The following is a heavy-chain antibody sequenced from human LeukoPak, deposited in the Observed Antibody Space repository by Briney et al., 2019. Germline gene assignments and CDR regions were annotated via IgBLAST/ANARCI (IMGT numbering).Heavy chain of an antibody. D-gene: IGHD3-16*01. J-gene: IGHJ6*02. V-gene: IGHV1-46*01. Sequence: ASVKVSCKASGYSFTSYYMHWVRQAPGQGLEWMGIINPTGGHSSYAQKFQGRLTMTRDPSTSTVYMELSSLRSEDTAEYFCARGMPELYYYCMDVWGQGTAVTVSS. CDR3: ARGMPELYYYCMDV. CDR1: GYSFTSYY. CDR2: INPTGGHS.